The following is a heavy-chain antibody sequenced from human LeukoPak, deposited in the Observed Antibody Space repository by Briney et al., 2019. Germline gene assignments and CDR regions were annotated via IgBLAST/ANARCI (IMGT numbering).Heavy chain of an antibody. D-gene: IGHD1-14*01. Sequence: SETLSLTCTVSGDSISNYFWSWIRQPPGKGLEWIGYIYPSGSTNYNPSLKSRVTMSVDTSKNQFSLKLSSVTAADTAVYYCARDTTRSPSRNRAGTNYYYYYMDVWGKGTTVTVSS. V-gene: IGHV4-59*12. CDR1: GDSISNYF. CDR3: ARDTTRSPSRNRAGTNYYYYYMDV. J-gene: IGHJ6*03. CDR2: IYPSGST.